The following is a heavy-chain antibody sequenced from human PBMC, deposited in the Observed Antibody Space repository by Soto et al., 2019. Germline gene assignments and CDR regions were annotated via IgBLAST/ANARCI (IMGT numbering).Heavy chain of an antibody. Sequence: QVQLQESGRGLVKPSETLSLTCTVSGGSISNYYWSWIRQSPGKGLEWIGYIYHSGSTNYIPSLKSRVTMAVDTSKNQFSLNIRSVTAADTAVYYCARACTRAWSNWFDPWGQGALVSVSS. D-gene: IGHD2-8*01. CDR1: GGSISNYY. J-gene: IGHJ5*02. CDR2: IYHSGST. CDR3: ARACTRAWSNWFDP. V-gene: IGHV4-59*01.